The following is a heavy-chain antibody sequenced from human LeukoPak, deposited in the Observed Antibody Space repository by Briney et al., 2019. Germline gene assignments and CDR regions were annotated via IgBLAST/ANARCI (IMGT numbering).Heavy chain of an antibody. J-gene: IGHJ3*02. CDR3: ARVSHNCERCNEDAVDS. Sequence: GGSLRLSCAASGFTFSDYYMSWIRQAPGKELEGVSYISSSGSTIYYADSVKGRFTISRDNAKYSLYLQMTSLRAEDTVVYSCARVSHNCERCNEDAVDSWGQGTMVTVSS. V-gene: IGHV3-11*01. CDR1: GFTFSDYY. D-gene: IGHD1-20*01. CDR2: ISSSGSTI.